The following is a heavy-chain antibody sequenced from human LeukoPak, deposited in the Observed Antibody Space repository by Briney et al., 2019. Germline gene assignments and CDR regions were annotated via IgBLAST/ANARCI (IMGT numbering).Heavy chain of an antibody. CDR1: GYTFTSYG. CDR2: ISAYNGNT. D-gene: IGHD2-15*01. CDR3: ARNSKYCSGGSCYDPFDY. J-gene: IGHJ4*02. Sequence: ASVKVSCKASGYTFTSYGISWVRQAPGQGLEWMGWISAYNGNTNYAQKLQGRVTMTTDTSTSTAYMELSSLRSEDTAVYYCARNSKYCSGGSCYDPFDYWGQGTLVTVSS. V-gene: IGHV1-18*01.